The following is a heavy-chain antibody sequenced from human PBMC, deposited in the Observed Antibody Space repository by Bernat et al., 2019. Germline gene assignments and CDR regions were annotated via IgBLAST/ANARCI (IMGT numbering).Heavy chain of an antibody. J-gene: IGHJ4*02. CDR1: GFPFSTYA. D-gene: IGHD3-10*01. V-gene: IGHV3-23*01. CDR3: AKDWYYYGSGNYHYFDF. Sequence: EVQLLESGGDFVQPGGSLRLSCPASGFPFSTYAMSWVPQAPGKGLGWVSTISGSGSSTYYADSVKGRLTISRDNSKNTLYLQMNSLRAEDTAVYYCAKDWYYYGSGNYHYFDFWGQGTLVTVSS. CDR2: ISGSGSST.